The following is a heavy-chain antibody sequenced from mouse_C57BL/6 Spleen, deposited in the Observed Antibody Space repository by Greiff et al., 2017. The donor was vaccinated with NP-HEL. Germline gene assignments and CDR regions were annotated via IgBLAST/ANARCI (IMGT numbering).Heavy chain of an antibody. CDR3: ARDYGNYEYYFDD. CDR1: GYTFTSYW. Sequence: QVQLQQPGAELVMPGASVKLSCKASGYTFTSYWLHWVKQRPGQGLEWIGEIDPSDSSTNYIQQLRGKSTLTVDKSYSTAYMQLSSLTSEDSAVDKCARDYGNYEYYFDDWGQGTTLTVAT. CDR2: IDPSDSST. J-gene: IGHJ2*01. D-gene: IGHD2-1*01. V-gene: IGHV1-69*01.